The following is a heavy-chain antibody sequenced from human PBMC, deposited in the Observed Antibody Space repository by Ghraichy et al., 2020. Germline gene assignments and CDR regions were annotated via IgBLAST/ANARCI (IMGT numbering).Heavy chain of an antibody. V-gene: IGHV4-4*02. CDR1: GASIGFSNW. Sequence: SETLSLTCTVSGASIGFSNWCFWVRQPPGEGLEWLGQIYLNGRANYNPSLKSRLTISVDKSTNQFSLTLTSVTAADTAVYYCAREVRDPSSGNVIEDSWGQGILVTVSS. J-gene: IGHJ5*02. CDR2: IYLNGRA. D-gene: IGHD3-10*01. CDR3: AREVRDPSSGNVIEDS.